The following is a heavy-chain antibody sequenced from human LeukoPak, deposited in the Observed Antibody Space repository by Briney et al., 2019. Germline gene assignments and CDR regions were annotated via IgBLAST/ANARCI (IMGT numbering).Heavy chain of an antibody. V-gene: IGHV1-2*02. CDR2: INPNSGGT. CDR3: ARDAAVGATTGFDP. D-gene: IGHD1-26*01. Sequence: ASAKVSCKASGYTFTGYYMHWVRQAPGQGLEWMGWINPNSGGTNYAQKFQGRVTMTRDTSISTAYMELSRLRSDDTAVYYCARDAAVGATTGFDPWGQGTLVTVSS. CDR1: GYTFTGYY. J-gene: IGHJ5*02.